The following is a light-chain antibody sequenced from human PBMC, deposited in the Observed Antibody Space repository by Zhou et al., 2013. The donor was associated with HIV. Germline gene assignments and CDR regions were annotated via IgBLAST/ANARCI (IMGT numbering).Light chain of an antibody. CDR3: QQLNSYPLT. J-gene: IGKJ4*01. V-gene: IGKV1-9*01. Sequence: DIQMAQSPSSLSASIGDTVTITCRASQTINNYLNWYQHKPGKAPNLLIYEASTLETGVPSRFSGSGSGTDFTLTISSLQPEDFATYYCQQLNSYPLTFGGGTKVEIK. CDR1: QTINNY. CDR2: EAS.